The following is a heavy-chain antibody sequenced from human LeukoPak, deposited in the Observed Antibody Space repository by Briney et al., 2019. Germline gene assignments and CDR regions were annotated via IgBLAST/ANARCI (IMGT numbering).Heavy chain of an antibody. Sequence: GGSVRLSCAASGFTFSSYGMHWVRQAPGKGLEWVAFIRYDGSNKYYADSVKGRFTISRDNSKNTLYLQMNSLRAEDTAVYYCAKDPYYYDSSGYYYHGAFDIWGQGTMVTVSS. D-gene: IGHD3-22*01. CDR2: IRYDGSNK. J-gene: IGHJ3*02. CDR3: AKDPYYYDSSGYYYHGAFDI. CDR1: GFTFSSYG. V-gene: IGHV3-30*02.